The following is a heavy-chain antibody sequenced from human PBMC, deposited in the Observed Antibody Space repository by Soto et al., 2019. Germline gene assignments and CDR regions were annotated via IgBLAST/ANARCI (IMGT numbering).Heavy chain of an antibody. CDR1: GFTFTSYA. CDR2: INGTGGST. Sequence: LRLSCAASGFTFTSYAMTWVRQAPGKGLEWVSGINGTGGSTYYADSVKGRFTISRDKSKNTLYLHVNSLRAEDTAVYYCARGSAYSDYDLEYWGQGTLVTVSS. D-gene: IGHD4-17*01. V-gene: IGHV3-23*01. CDR3: ARGSAYSDYDLEY. J-gene: IGHJ4*02.